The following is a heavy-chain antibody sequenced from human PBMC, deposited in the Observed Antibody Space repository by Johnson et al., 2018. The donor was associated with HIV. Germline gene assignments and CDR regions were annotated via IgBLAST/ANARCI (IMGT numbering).Heavy chain of an antibody. CDR2: ITSDGSST. D-gene: IGHD6-13*01. V-gene: IGHV3-74*02. CDR3: ARPNRPQYRSTFDI. J-gene: IGHJ3*02. CDR1: GFTFSSYW. Sequence: VQLVESGGGLVQPGGSLRLSCAASGFTFSSYWMHWVRQAPGKGLVWVSRITSDGSSTSYADSVKGRFTISRDNAKNSLYLQMSSLRAEDTAIYYCARPNRPQYRSTFDIWGQGTKVTVSS.